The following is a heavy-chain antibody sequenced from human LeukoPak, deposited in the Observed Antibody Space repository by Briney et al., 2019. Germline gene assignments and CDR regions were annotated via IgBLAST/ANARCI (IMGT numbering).Heavy chain of an antibody. CDR3: ARRLGYSYGYSFDS. CDR2: IYTSGST. J-gene: IGHJ4*02. CDR1: GVSMSNYY. V-gene: IGHV4-4*09. Sequence: SETLSLTCTVSGVSMSNYYWSWIRQSPGMALEWIGHIYTSGSTNYNPSLKSRVPMSVDTSKSQVSLTLSSVTAADTAIYYCARRLGYSYGYSFDSWGQGTLVTVSS. D-gene: IGHD5-18*01.